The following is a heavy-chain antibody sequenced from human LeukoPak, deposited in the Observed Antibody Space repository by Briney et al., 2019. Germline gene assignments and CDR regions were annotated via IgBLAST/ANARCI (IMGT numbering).Heavy chain of an antibody. Sequence: PSETLSLTCTVSGGSISSSSHYWGWIRQPPGKGLEWIGSIYYSGSTYYNPSLKSRVTISVDTSKNQFSLKLSSVTAADTAVYYCASGRTRYYDILTGYPGWFDPWGQGTLVTVSS. V-gene: IGHV4-39*07. D-gene: IGHD3-9*01. CDR1: GGSISSSSHY. CDR2: IYYSGST. J-gene: IGHJ5*02. CDR3: ASGRTRYYDILTGYPGWFDP.